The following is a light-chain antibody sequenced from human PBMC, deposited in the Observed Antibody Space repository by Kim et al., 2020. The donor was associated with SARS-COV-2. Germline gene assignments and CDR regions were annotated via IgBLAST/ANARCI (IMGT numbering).Light chain of an antibody. CDR2: GAS. Sequence: EIVLTQSPGTLSLSPGERATHSCRASQSVSSSYLAWYQQKPGQAPRLLIYGASSRATGIPDRFSGSGSGTDFTLTISRLEPEDFAVYYCQQYGSSPHFGQGTKLEI. CDR3: QQYGSSPH. J-gene: IGKJ2*01. V-gene: IGKV3-20*01. CDR1: QSVSSSY.